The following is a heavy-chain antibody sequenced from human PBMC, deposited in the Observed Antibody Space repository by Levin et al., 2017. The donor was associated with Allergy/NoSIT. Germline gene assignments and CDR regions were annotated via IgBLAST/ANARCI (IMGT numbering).Heavy chain of an antibody. V-gene: IGHV3-30*18. Sequence: QTGGSLRLSCAASGFTFRGFGMHWVRQAPGKGLEWVTFISYDGSNQYYADSVKGRFTISRDNSKNTLYLQMNDLRAEDTAVYYCAKDRGQWQYSDYWGQGTLVTVSS. CDR2: ISYDGSNQ. J-gene: IGHJ4*02. CDR3: AKDRGQWQYSDY. CDR1: GFTFRGFG. D-gene: IGHD6-19*01.